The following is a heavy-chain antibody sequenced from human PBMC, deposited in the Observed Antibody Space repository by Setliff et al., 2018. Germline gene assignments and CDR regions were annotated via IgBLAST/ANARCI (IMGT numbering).Heavy chain of an antibody. J-gene: IGHJ3*02. D-gene: IGHD3-3*01. Sequence: ASVKVSCKASGYTFTNYAIHWVRQAPGQRLEWMGWINAGNGNTKYSQKFQGRVTMTRNTSISTAYMELSSLRSEDTAVYYCAISTIFGVVSPTPDAFDIWGQGTMVTVSS. CDR3: AISTIFGVVSPTPDAFDI. CDR1: GYTFTNYA. V-gene: IGHV1-3*01. CDR2: INAGNGNT.